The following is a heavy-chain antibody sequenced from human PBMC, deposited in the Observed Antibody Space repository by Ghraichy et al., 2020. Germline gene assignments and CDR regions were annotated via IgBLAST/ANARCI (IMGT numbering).Heavy chain of an antibody. CDR3: ANDPDDYVWGSYRPDY. J-gene: IGHJ4*02. Sequence: GGSLRLSCAASGFTFSSYAMSWVRQAPGKGLEWVSAISGSGGSTYYADSVKGRFTISRDNSKNTLYLQMNSLRAEDTAVYYCANDPDDYVWGSYRPDYWGQGTLVTVSS. V-gene: IGHV3-23*01. CDR1: GFTFSSYA. CDR2: ISGSGGST. D-gene: IGHD3-16*02.